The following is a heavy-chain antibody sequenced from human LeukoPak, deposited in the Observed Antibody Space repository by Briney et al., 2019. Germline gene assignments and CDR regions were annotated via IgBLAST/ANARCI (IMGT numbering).Heavy chain of an antibody. CDR3: ATTMITGPFNF. V-gene: IGHV3-11*01. D-gene: IGHD3-22*01. J-gene: IGHJ4*02. CDR2: VSPSGGIT. Sequence: PGGSLRLSCTASGFRFDDYYMTWIRQVPGKGLEWVSFVSPSGGITDYADSVKGRFIISRDNAKNSVDLQMNSLRAEDTAVYYCATTMITGPFNFWGQGTLVSVSS. CDR1: GFRFDDYY.